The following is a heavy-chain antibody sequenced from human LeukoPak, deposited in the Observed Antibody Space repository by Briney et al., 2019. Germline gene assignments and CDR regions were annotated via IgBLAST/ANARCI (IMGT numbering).Heavy chain of an antibody. V-gene: IGHV3-7*01. CDR2: IKKDGTEK. J-gene: IGHJ4*02. D-gene: IGHD4-11*01. Sequence: GGSLRLSCAASGFTFSNYWMTWVRQAPGKGLEWVANIKKDGTEKYYVDSVRGRFTISRDNAKNSLYPQMNSLRAEDTAVYYCARHNYVFDYWGQGTLVTVSS. CDR3: ARHNYVFDY. CDR1: GFTFSNYW.